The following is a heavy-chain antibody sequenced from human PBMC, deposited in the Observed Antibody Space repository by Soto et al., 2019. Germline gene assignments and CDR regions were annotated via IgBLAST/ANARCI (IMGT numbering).Heavy chain of an antibody. CDR1: GGSISSYY. CDR3: ARSGGSLDY. V-gene: IGHV4-59*01. CDR2: IYYSGST. J-gene: IGHJ4*02. Sequence: PSESLSLTCTVSGGSISSYYWSWIRQSPGKGLEWIGYIYYSGSTNYSPSHKSRVTISVDTSKNQFSLKLNYVTAADAAVYYCARSGGSLDYWGQGTLVTVSS. D-gene: IGHD2-15*01.